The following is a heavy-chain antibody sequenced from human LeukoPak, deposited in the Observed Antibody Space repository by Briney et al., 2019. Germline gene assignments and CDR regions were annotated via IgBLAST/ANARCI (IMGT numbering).Heavy chain of an antibody. Sequence: KTGGSLRLSCAASGFTFSSYSMNWVRQAPGKGLEWVSSISSSGSYIYYAGSVKGRFTISRDNAKNSLYLQMNSLRAEDTAVYYCARDRARIVGATGYYYGMDVWGQGTTVTVSS. CDR3: ARDRARIVGATGYYYGMDV. V-gene: IGHV3-21*01. CDR1: GFTFSSYS. CDR2: ISSSGSYI. J-gene: IGHJ6*02. D-gene: IGHD1-26*01.